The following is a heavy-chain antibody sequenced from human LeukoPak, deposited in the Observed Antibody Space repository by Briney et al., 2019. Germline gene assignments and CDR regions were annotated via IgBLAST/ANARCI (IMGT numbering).Heavy chain of an antibody. D-gene: IGHD3-10*01. Sequence: GGSLRLSCAASGFTFSSYGMHWVRQAPGKGLEWVAVIWYDGSNKYYADSVKGRFTISRDNSKNTLYLQMNSLRAEDTAVYYCARAAGGWFGVLYYFDYWGQGTLVTVSS. CDR1: GFTFSSYG. V-gene: IGHV3-33*08. CDR2: IWYDGSNK. J-gene: IGHJ4*02. CDR3: ARAAGGWFGVLYYFDY.